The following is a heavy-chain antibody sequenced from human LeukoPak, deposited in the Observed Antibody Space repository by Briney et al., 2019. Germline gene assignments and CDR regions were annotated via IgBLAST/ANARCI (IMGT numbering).Heavy chain of an antibody. Sequence: ASVKVSCKASGYTFTGYYMHWVRQAPGQGLEWIGWINPNSGGTNYAQKFQGRVTMTRDTSISTAYMELSRLRSDDTAVYYCAESGIAAAGSLDYWGQGTLVTVSS. CDR2: INPNSGGT. V-gene: IGHV1-2*02. D-gene: IGHD6-13*01. CDR3: AESGIAAAGSLDY. CDR1: GYTFTGYY. J-gene: IGHJ4*02.